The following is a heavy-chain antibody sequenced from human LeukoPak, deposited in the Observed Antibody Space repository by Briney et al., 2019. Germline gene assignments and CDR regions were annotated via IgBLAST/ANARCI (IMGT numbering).Heavy chain of an antibody. CDR3: ARGWELYSY. J-gene: IGHJ4*02. CDR2: ISYDGSNK. V-gene: IGHV3-30-3*01. CDR1: GGTFSSYA. Sequence: SCKASGGTFSSYAMHWVRQAPGKGLEWVAVISYDGSNKYYADSVKGRFTISRDNSKNTLYLQMNSLRPEDTAVYYCARGWELYSYWGQGTLVTVSS. D-gene: IGHD1-26*01.